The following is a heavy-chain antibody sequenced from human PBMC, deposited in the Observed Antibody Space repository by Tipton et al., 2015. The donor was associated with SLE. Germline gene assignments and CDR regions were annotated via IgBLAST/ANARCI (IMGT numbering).Heavy chain of an antibody. J-gene: IGHJ3*02. Sequence: TLSLTCTVSGGSISSGSYCWSWIRQPAGKGLEWIGRIYTSGGTNYNPSIKSRVTISADKSISTAYLQWSSLKASDTAMYYCARHGRPHPSLAYCGGDCPIDIWGQGTMVTVSS. CDR1: GGSISSGSYC. CDR3: ARHGRPHPSLAYCGGDCPIDI. D-gene: IGHD2-21*02. V-gene: IGHV4-61*02. CDR2: IYTSGGT.